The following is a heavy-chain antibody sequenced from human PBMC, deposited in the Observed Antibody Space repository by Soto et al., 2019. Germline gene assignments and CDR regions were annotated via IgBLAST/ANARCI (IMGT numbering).Heavy chain of an antibody. V-gene: IGHV1-18*01. CDR3: ARGYSSSWRGAFDI. D-gene: IGHD6-13*01. CDR1: GYTFTSYG. CDR2: INAYNGGT. Sequence: ASVKVSCKASGYTFTSYGISWVRQAPGQGLEWMGWINAYNGGTNYAQKLQGRVTMTRDTSISTAYMELSSLRSDDTAVYYCARGYSSSWRGAFDIWGQGTMVTVSS. J-gene: IGHJ3*02.